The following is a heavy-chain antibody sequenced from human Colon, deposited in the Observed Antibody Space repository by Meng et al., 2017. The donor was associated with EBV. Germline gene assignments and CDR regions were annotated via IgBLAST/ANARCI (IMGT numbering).Heavy chain of an antibody. D-gene: IGHD5/OR15-5a*01. J-gene: IGHJ2*01. CDR2: IYCGGST. CDR1: VGSMCSGDYS. V-gene: IGHV4-30-4*01. CDR3: VVVGWRQCSFNL. Sequence: QMQLQDSGQVLLQPSETLSPVCSVSVGSMCSGDYSSSWVRNSPGKGLALIVDIYCGGSTSYNASLKIRITLSIDTSNNYFCLQLGSGTVSDTAGYLCVVVGWRQCSFNLWGRGTLVTVSS.